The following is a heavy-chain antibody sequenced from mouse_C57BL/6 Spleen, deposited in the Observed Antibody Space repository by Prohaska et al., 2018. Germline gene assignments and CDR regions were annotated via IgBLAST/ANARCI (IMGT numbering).Heavy chain of an antibody. CDR1: GSTFTDYY. V-gene: IGHV1-26*01. Sequence: GSTFTDYYMNWVKQSHGKSLEWIGDINPNNGGTSYNQKFKGKATLTVDKSSSTAYMELRSLTSEDSAVYYCAKGSNYVDWGQGTTLTVSS. J-gene: IGHJ2*01. D-gene: IGHD2-5*01. CDR2: INPNNGGT. CDR3: AKGSNYVD.